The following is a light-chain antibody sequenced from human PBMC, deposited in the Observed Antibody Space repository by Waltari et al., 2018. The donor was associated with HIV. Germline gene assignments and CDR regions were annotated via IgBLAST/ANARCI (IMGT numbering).Light chain of an antibody. J-gene: IGLJ2*01. CDR1: YIESKN. Sequence: SYVLTQPPSVSVAPGQTARISCRGNYIESKNVHWYQQRPGQTPVLVVSLVRDRPTGIPERLSVTNSDNTGTLSISRVEAGDEADYYCQVWDRSSDPPVVVIFGGGKKLTVL. CDR2: LVR. V-gene: IGLV3-21*02. CDR3: QVWDRSSDPPVVVI.